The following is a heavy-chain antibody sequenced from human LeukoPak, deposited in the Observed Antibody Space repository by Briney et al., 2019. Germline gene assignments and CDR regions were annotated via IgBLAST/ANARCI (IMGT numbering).Heavy chain of an antibody. D-gene: IGHD3-3*01. Sequence: GGSLRLSCAASGFTFSSYAMHWVRQAPGKGLEWVAVISYDGSNKYYADSVKGRFTISRDNSKNTLYLQMNSLRAEDTAVYYCARCGRFLEWIETYFDNWGQGTLVTVSS. CDR1: GFTFSSYA. V-gene: IGHV3-30-3*01. CDR2: ISYDGSNK. J-gene: IGHJ4*02. CDR3: ARCGRFLEWIETYFDN.